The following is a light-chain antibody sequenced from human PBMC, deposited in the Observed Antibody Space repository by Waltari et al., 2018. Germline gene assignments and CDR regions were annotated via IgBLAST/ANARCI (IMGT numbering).Light chain of an antibody. Sequence: QSGLTQPASVSGSPGQSITLSCTGTSSDIGSYDLVSWYLLLPGKAPKLLISEVSQRPSGVSTRFSGSKSGNTASLTISGLQAEDEADYYCCSYGGTTNWKFGGGTRLTV. CDR3: CSYGGTTNWK. CDR2: EVS. J-gene: IGLJ3*02. CDR1: SSDIGSYDL. V-gene: IGLV2-23*02.